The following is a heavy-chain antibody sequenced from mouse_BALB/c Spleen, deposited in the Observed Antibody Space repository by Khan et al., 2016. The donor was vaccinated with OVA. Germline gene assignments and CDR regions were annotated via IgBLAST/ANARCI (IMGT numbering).Heavy chain of an antibody. CDR3: ARKNGSDFDY. V-gene: IGHV1-20*02. J-gene: IGHJ2*01. CDR2: INPHIGET. Sequence: EVQLQESGPELVKPGASVNISCKASGYSFTGYFMNWVMQSHGKSLEWIGRINPHIGETFYNQKFMDKATLTVDESSSTAHMELRSLASEDSAVYYCARKNGSDFDYWGQGTTLTVSS. CDR1: GYSFTGYF. D-gene: IGHD1-1*01.